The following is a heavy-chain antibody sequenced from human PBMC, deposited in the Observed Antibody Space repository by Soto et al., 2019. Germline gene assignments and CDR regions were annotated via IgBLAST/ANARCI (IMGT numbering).Heavy chain of an antibody. D-gene: IGHD3-22*01. CDR1: GGSISSGDYY. Sequence: SETLSLTCTVSGGSISSGDYYWSWIRQPPGKGLEWIGYIYYSGSTYYNPSLKSRVTISVDTSKNQFSLKLSSVTAADTAVYYCARGSYYYDSSGYYHYWGQVTLVTVSS. V-gene: IGHV4-30-4*01. CDR3: ARGSYYYDSSGYYHY. CDR2: IYYSGST. J-gene: IGHJ4*02.